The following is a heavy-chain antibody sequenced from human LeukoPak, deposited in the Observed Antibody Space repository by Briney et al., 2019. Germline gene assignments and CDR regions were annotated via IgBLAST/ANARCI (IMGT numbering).Heavy chain of an antibody. D-gene: IGHD2-15*01. Sequence: PGGSLRLSCAASGFTFDDYGMSWVRHAPGKGLEWVSGINWNGGSTGYADSVKGRFTISRDNAKNSLYLQMNSLRAEDTAVYYCASTRGGSLWGMDVWGQGTTVTVSS. CDR1: GFTFDDYG. J-gene: IGHJ6*02. V-gene: IGHV3-20*04. CDR2: INWNGGST. CDR3: ASTRGGSLWGMDV.